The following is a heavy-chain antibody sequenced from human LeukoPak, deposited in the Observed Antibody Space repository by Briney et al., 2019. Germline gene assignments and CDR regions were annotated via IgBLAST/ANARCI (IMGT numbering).Heavy chain of an antibody. CDR1: GGSISSSSYY. CDR3: ARAPRFDY. J-gene: IGHJ4*02. V-gene: IGHV4-39*07. CDR2: INHSGST. Sequence: SGTLSLTCTVSGGSISSSSYYWSWIRQPPGKGLEWIGEINHSGSTNYNPSLKSRVTISVDTSKNQFSLKLSSVTAADTAVYYCARAPRFDYWGQGTLVTVSS.